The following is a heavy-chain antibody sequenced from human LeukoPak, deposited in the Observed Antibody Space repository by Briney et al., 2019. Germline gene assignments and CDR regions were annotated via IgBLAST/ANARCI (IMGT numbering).Heavy chain of an antibody. J-gene: IGHJ4*02. D-gene: IGHD3-10*01. CDR1: TFPFSTYW. CDR2: INGDGSSS. Sequence: GGSLRLSCEASTFPFSTYWMHWVRQVPGKGLVWVSYINGDGSSSNYADSVKGRLTISRDNAKNTLYLQMNSLRSEDTAVYYCATGSGTYYDSWGQGTLVTVSS. V-gene: IGHV3-74*01. CDR3: ATGSGTYYDS.